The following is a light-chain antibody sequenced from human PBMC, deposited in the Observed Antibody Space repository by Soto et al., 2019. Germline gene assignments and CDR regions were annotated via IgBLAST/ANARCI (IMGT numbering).Light chain of an antibody. V-gene: IGLV2-8*01. CDR1: SSDVGGYNY. CDR2: EVS. J-gene: IGLJ2*01. CDR3: SSYAGRNAVV. Sequence: QSALTQPPSASGSPGQSVTISCTGTSSDVGGYNYVSWYQQHPGKAPKLMIYEVSKRPSGVPDRFSGSTSGNTASLTASGLQAEDEADYCWSSYAGRNAVVFGGGTKLTVL.